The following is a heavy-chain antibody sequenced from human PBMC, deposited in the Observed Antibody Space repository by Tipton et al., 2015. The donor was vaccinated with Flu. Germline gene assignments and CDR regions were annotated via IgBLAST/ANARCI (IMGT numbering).Heavy chain of an antibody. J-gene: IGHJ3*02. CDR1: GYAFTSYY. D-gene: IGHD3-22*01. CDR3: ARDRITRIVVVRGDDAFDI. CDR2: INPSGGST. Sequence: QLVQSGAEVKKPGASVKVSYKASGYAFTSYYMHWVRQAPGQGLEWMGIINPSGGSTSYAQKFQGRVTMTRDTSTSTVYMELSSLRSEDTAVYYWARDRITRIVVVRGDDAFDIWGQGTMVTVSS. V-gene: IGHV1-46*01.